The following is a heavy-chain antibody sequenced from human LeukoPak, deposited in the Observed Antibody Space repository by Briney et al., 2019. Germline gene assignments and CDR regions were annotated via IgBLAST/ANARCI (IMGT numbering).Heavy chain of an antibody. CDR1: GFTLSSYW. V-gene: IGHV3-7*01. CDR2: IKQDGSEK. CDR3: ARDFGVVIRWVYYYYGMDV. J-gene: IGHJ6*02. D-gene: IGHD3-3*01. Sequence: GGSLRLSCAASGFTLSSYWMSWVRQAPGKGLEWVANIKQDGSEKYYVDSVKGRFTISRDNAKNSLYLQMNSLRAEDTAVYYCARDFGVVIRWVYYYYGMDVWGQGTTVTVSS.